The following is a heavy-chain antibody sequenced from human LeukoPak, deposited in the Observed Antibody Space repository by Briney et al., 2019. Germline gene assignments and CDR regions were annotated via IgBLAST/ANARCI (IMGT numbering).Heavy chain of an antibody. J-gene: IGHJ4*02. CDR2: MYGNGET. CDR1: GLTVGVDC. Sequence: GGPLRLSCAVSGLTVGVDCVSWVRQAPGKGLEWVSVMYGNGETVYGDSVKGRFTISRDNSRNTVYLEMSRLRVEDAAVYHCVSVYNNGWYVDYWGQGTLVTVSS. V-gene: IGHV3-66*01. D-gene: IGHD6-19*01. CDR3: VSVYNNGWYVDY.